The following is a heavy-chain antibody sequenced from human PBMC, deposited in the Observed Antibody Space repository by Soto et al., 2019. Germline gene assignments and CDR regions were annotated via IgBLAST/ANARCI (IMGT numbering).Heavy chain of an antibody. D-gene: IGHD5-18*01. CDR2: IYSGGST. V-gene: IGHV3-53*01. CDR3: ARDRGYSYGPGYYYYYYGMDV. J-gene: IGHJ6*02. CDR1: GFTVSSNY. Sequence: LRLSCAASGFTVSSNYMSWVRQAPGKGLEWVSVIYSGGSTYYADSVKGRFTISRDNSKNTLYLQMNSLRAEDTAVYYCARDRGYSYGPGYYYYYYGMDVWGQGTTVTVSS.